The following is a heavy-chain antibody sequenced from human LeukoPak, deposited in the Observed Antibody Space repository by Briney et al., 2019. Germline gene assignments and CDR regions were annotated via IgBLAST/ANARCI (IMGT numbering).Heavy chain of an antibody. V-gene: IGHV3-64*01. CDR2: ISTNGGNT. Sequence: GGSLRLSCAAAGFTFSSYAMHWVRQAPGKGLEYVSSISTNGGNTYYANSVKGRFTISRDNSKNMLYLQMGSLRAEDMALYYCARDSMTTVTTYTFGDYWGREPWSPSPQ. D-gene: IGHD4-17*01. CDR3: ARDSMTTVTTYTFGDY. CDR1: GFTFSSYA. J-gene: IGHJ4*02.